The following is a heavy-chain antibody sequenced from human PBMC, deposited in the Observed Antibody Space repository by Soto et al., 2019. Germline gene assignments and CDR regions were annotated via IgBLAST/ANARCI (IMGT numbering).Heavy chain of an antibody. Sequence: PGGSLRLSCAASGFTFSSYEMNWVRQAPGKGLEWVSYISSSGSTIYYADSVKGRFTISRDNAKNSLYLQMNSLRAEDTAVYYCARIGDFWSGYYMRKNYYYGIDXWGQGPTVTV. D-gene: IGHD3-3*01. CDR1: GFTFSSYE. J-gene: IGHJ6*02. CDR2: ISSSGSTI. V-gene: IGHV3-48*03. CDR3: ARIGDFWSGYYMRKNYYYGIDX.